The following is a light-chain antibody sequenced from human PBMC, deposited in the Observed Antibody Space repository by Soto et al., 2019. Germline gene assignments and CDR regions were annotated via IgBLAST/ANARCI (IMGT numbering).Light chain of an antibody. CDR1: SSDVGGYNY. CDR3: TSCTSSSTLPVV. CDR2: EVS. V-gene: IGLV2-14*01. J-gene: IGLJ2*01. Sequence: QSALTQPASVSGSPGQSITISCTGTSSDVGGYNYVSWYQHHPGKAPKLMIHEVSNRPSGVSNRFSGSKSGNTASLTISGLQAEDEADYYCTSCTSSSTLPVVFGGGTKLTVL.